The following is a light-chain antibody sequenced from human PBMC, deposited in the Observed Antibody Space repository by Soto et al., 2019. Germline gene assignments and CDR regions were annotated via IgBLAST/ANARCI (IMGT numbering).Light chain of an antibody. CDR1: QSVLHSSNNMNY. V-gene: IGKV4-1*01. CDR3: QQYYDAPALT. CDR2: WAS. J-gene: IGKJ4*01. Sequence: DIVMTQSPDSLALSLGERASLNCKSSQSVLHSSNNMNYFAWYQQKPGQPPKLLIYWASTRESGVPDRFSGSGSWTDFTLTITSLQAEDVAVYYCQQYYDAPALTFGGGNKVAIK.